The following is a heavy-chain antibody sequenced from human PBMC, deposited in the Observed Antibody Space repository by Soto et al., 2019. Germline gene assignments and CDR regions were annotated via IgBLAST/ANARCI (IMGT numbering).Heavy chain of an antibody. CDR3: ARGKTTLTTLHY. CDR1: GGSISSSSYY. D-gene: IGHD4-4*01. Sequence: SETLSLTCTVSGGSISSSSYYWGWIRQPPGKGLEWIGSIYYSGSTYNNPSLKSRVTISVDTSKNQFSLKLNSVTAADTAVYYCARGKTTLTTLHYCGHGTLVTVS. CDR2: IYYSGST. J-gene: IGHJ4*01. V-gene: IGHV4-39*01.